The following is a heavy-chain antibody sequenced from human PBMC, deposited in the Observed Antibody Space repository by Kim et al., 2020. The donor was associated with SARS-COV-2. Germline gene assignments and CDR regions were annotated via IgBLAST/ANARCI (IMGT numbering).Heavy chain of an antibody. CDR2: IYNSGST. J-gene: IGHJ4*02. D-gene: IGHD6-19*01. CDR3: ARSTPLTWLSSGWSGHFFDY. Sequence: SETLSLTCTVSGGSISGFYWTWIRQPPGKGLEWIGYIYNSGSTNYNPSLKSRVTISSDTSKNQFSLKLNSVTAADTAVYYCARSTPLTWLSSGWSGHFFDYWGQGVLVPGSA. V-gene: IGHV4-59*01. CDR1: GGSISGFY.